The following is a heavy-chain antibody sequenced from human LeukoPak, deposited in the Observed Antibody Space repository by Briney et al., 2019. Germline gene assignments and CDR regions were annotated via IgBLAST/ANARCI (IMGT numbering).Heavy chain of an antibody. CDR2: INPADPDT. CDR3: ARGEGGYNYAF. CDR1: GYSFTSYW. D-gene: IGHD5-24*01. J-gene: IGHJ4*02. V-gene: IGHV5-51*01. Sequence: GESLKISCKTSGYSFTSYWIAWVRQIPGKGLEWVGIINPADPDTRYSLSLQGQVTISADRSISTAYLQWSSLKASDTAIYDCARGEGGYNYAFWGQGTLVSVSS.